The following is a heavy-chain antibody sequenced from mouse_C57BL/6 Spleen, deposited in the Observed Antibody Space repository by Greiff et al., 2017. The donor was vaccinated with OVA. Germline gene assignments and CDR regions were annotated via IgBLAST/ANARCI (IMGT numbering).Heavy chain of an antibody. Sequence: EVKLMESGGGLVKPGGSLKLSCAASGFTFSDYGMHWVRQAPEKGLEWVAYISSGSSTIYYADTVKGRFTISRDNAKNTLFLQMTRLRSEDTAMYYCARGLFDYWGQGTTLTVSS. CDR2: ISSGSSTI. CDR3: ARGLFDY. CDR1: GFTFSDYG. V-gene: IGHV5-17*01. J-gene: IGHJ2*01. D-gene: IGHD3-3*01.